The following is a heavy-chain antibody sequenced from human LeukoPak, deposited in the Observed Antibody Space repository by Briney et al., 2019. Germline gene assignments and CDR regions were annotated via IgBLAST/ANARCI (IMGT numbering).Heavy chain of an antibody. Sequence: GGSLRLSCAASGFSFNNAWMSWVRQAPGKGLEWVGRIKSRREGEATDYAAPMKGRFTISRDDSKNTLTLQINSLETEDTGVYYCTTDGGLTTVTTYADFDYWGRGTLVTVSS. CDR3: TTDGGLTTVTTYADFDY. CDR2: IKSRREGEAT. J-gene: IGHJ4*02. D-gene: IGHD4-17*01. CDR1: GFSFNNAW. V-gene: IGHV3-15*01.